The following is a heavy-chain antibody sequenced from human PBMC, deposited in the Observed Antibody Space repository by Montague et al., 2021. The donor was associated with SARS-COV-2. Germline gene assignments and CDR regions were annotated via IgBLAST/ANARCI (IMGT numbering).Heavy chain of an antibody. V-gene: IGHV4-61*01. D-gene: IGHD1-7*01. CDR2: IYYSGST. CDR1: GGSVSSGSYY. Sequence: SETLSLTRTVSGGSVSSGSYYWSWIRQPPGKGLEWIGYIYYSGSTNYNPSLKSRVTISVDTSKNQFSLKLSSVTAADTAVYYCARGYSGITGTTGFRLDYDYMDVWGKGTTVTVSS. CDR3: ARGYSGITGTTGFRLDYDYMDV. J-gene: IGHJ6*03.